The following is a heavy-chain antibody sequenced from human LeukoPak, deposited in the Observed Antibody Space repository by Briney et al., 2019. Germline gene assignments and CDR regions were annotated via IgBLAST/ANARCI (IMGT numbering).Heavy chain of an antibody. D-gene: IGHD6-13*01. CDR3: ARFTPTIAAAGLDN. Sequence: ASVKVSCKASGYTFTSHDISWERQAPGQGLEWMGWITTFNGDTNYAQRLQGRVTMTTDTSTSTAYMELRLLRSDDTAVCYRARFTPTIAAAGLDNWGQGTLVTVSS. CDR1: GYTFTSHD. CDR2: ITTFNGDT. J-gene: IGHJ4*02. V-gene: IGHV1-18*01.